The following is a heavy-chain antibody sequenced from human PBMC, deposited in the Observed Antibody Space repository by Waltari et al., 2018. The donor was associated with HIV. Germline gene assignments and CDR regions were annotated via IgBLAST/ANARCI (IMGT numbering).Heavy chain of an antibody. CDR2: IKSKTDGGTT. CDR1: GFTFSNAW. D-gene: IGHD2-2*01. CDR3: TTILVVPAAPIF. V-gene: IGHV3-15*01. J-gene: IGHJ4*02. Sequence: EVQLVESGGGLVKPGGSLRLSCAASGFTFSNAWMSWVRQAPGKGLGWVGRIKSKTDGGTTDYAAPVKGRFTISRDDSKNTLYLQMNSLKTEDTAVYYCTTILVVPAAPIFGGQGTLVTVSS.